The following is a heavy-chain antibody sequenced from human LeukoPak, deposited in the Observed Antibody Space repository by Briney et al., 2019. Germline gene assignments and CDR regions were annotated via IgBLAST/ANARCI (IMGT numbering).Heavy chain of an antibody. V-gene: IGHV3-11*04. Sequence: GGPLRLSCAASGFTFSDYYMSWIRQALGKGLEWVSYISSSGSTIYYADSVKGRFTISRDNAKNSLYLQMNSLRVDDTAVYFCARVTGSGWLGYWGQGTRVIVSS. J-gene: IGHJ4*02. D-gene: IGHD6-19*01. CDR3: ARVTGSGWLGY. CDR1: GFTFSDYY. CDR2: ISSSGSTI.